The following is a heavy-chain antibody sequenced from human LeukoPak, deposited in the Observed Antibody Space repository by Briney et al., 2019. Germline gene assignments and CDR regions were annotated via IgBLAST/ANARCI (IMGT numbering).Heavy chain of an antibody. J-gene: IGHJ4*02. Sequence: RGSLRLSCAASGFTFSGSAMHWVRQASGKGLEWVGRIRSKANSYATAYAASVKGRFTISRDDSKNTAYLQMNSLKTEDTAVYYCTRQDYDFWSGGNDYWGQGTLVTVSS. D-gene: IGHD3-3*01. CDR1: GFTFSGSA. CDR2: IRSKANSYAT. CDR3: TRQDYDFWSGGNDY. V-gene: IGHV3-73*01.